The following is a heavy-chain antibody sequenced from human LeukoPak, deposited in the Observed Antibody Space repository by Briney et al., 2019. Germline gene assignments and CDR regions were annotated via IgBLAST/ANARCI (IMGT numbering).Heavy chain of an antibody. CDR2: IIPIRDIS. CDR1: GGTFSSYA. D-gene: IGHD2-21*02. V-gene: IGHV1-69*04. CDR3: VRALGVVSDSALAY. Sequence: ASVKVSCKASGGTFSSYAISWVRQAPGQGLEWMGRIIPIRDISNLAQKFQGRVAITADGSTDTAYLELSRLRSEDTAVYYCVRALGVVSDSALAYWGRGTPVTVSS. J-gene: IGHJ4*02.